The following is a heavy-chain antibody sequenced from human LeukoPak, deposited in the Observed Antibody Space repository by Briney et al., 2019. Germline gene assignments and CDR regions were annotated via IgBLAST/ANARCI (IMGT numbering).Heavy chain of an antibody. CDR1: GFTFSNYA. D-gene: IGHD3-22*01. J-gene: IGHJ4*02. CDR2: ITDSGGST. CDR3: AKGSSGSRPYYFDY. Sequence: GGSLRLSCAGSGFTFSNYAMSWVRQAPGEGLEWVSAITDSGGSTYYSDSVKGRFTISRDNSKNTLYLQMNTLRAEDTAIYYCAKGSSGSRPYYFDYWGQGTLVTVSS. V-gene: IGHV3-23*01.